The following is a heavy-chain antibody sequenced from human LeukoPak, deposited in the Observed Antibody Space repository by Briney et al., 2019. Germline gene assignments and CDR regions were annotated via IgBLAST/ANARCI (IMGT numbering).Heavy chain of an antibody. D-gene: IGHD3-10*01. V-gene: IGHV1-18*01. J-gene: IGHJ4*02. CDR3: ARVRGVNWALYY. Sequence: ASVKVSCKASGYTFTGNGITWVRQAPGQGLEWMGWISGYNGNTVYAQMFQGRVTMTIDTSTSTAYMEVTNLRSEDTAVYYCARVRGVNWALYYWGQGTLVTVSS. CDR1: GYTFTGNG. CDR2: ISGYNGNT.